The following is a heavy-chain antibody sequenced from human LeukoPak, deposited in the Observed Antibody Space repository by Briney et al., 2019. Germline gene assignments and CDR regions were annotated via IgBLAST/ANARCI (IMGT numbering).Heavy chain of an antibody. CDR2: ISDSGVSP. CDR1: GFTFSSYA. V-gene: IGHV3-23*01. D-gene: IGHD2-21*02. J-gene: IGHJ4*02. CDR3: ARSPCGDCSYFDY. Sequence: PGGSLRLSCAASGFTFSSYAMNWVRQAPGKGLEWVSAISDSGVSPYYADSVKGRFTISRDNAKNSLYLQMNSLRAEDTAVYYCARSPCGDCSYFDYWGQGTLVTVSS.